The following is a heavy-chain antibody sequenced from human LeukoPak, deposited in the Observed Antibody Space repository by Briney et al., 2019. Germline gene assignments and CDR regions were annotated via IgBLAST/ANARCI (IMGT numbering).Heavy chain of an antibody. CDR1: EGTFSSYA. D-gene: IGHD2-2*01. CDR3: ARDGILGYCSSTSCQSREDNYGMDV. J-gene: IGHJ6*02. V-gene: IGHV1-69*04. CDR2: IIPILGIA. Sequence: GASVKVSCKASEGTFSSYAISWVRQAPGQGLEWMGRIIPILGIANYAQKFQGRVTITADKSTSTAYMELSSLRSEDTAVYYCARDGILGYCSSTSCQSREDNYGMDVWGQGTTVTVSS.